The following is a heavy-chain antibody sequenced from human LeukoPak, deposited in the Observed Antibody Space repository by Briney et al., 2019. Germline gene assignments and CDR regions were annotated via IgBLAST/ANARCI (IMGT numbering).Heavy chain of an antibody. CDR2: INHSGST. J-gene: IGHJ3*02. CDR1: GGSFSGYY. V-gene: IGHV4-34*01. Sequence: PSETLSLTCAVYGGSFSGYYWSWIRQPPGKGLEWIGEINHSGSTNYNPSLKSRVTISVDTSKNQFSLKLSSVTAADTAVYYCARDYGSSWYVRAFDIWGQGTMVTVSS. CDR3: ARDYGSSWYVRAFDI. D-gene: IGHD6-13*01.